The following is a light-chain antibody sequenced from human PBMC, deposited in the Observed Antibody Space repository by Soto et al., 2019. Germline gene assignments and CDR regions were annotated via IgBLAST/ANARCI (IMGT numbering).Light chain of an antibody. J-gene: IGLJ1*01. CDR2: DVN. CDR3: SSYTNSNTFV. CDR1: SSDVGAYNY. Sequence: QSALTQPASVSGSPGQSISISCTGTSSDVGAYNYVSWYQQHPGKAPNLMIYDVNYRPSGVSIRFSGSKSVNTASLTISGLQADDEGYYYCSSYTNSNTFVFGSGTKVTVL. V-gene: IGLV2-14*03.